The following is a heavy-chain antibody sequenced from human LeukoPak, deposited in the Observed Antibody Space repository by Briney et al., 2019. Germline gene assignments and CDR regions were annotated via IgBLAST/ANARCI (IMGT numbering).Heavy chain of an antibody. V-gene: IGHV3-7*01. CDR1: GFNFNTFW. D-gene: IGHD2-2*01. J-gene: IGHJ3*01. Sequence: PGGSLRLSCAASGFNFNTFWMTWVRQAPGKGLEWVANIKEDGSEVYYVDSVEGRFTISRDNAKNSLYLQMNSLRAEDTAVYYCARPRYCSSISCYFHAFDVWGQGTMVTVSS. CDR3: ARPRYCSSISCYFHAFDV. CDR2: IKEDGSEV.